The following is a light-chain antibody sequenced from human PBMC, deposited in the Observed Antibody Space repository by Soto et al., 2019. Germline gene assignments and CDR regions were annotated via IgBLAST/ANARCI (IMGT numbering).Light chain of an antibody. J-gene: IGKJ5*01. Sequence: EIVLTQSPVTLSLSPGERATLSCRASQSVRTYLAWYQVKPGQAPRLLIYDASRRASGVPARFSGSWSGTDCTLTISRLEPEDVAVYYCQQYGSSPVTFGQGTRLEIK. CDR3: QQYGSSPVT. CDR2: DAS. CDR1: QSVRTY. V-gene: IGKV3-20*01.